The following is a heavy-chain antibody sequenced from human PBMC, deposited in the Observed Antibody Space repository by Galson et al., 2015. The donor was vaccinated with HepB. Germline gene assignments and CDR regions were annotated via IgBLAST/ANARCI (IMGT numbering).Heavy chain of an antibody. J-gene: IGHJ4*02. CDR2: ISSSSSYT. CDR1: GFTFSDYY. D-gene: IGHD3-10*01. V-gene: IGHV3-11*06. CDR3: ARDLNLFPHYYGSGSLDY. Sequence: SLRLSCAASGFTFSDYYMSWIRQAPGKGLEWVSYISSSSSYTNYADSVKGRFTISRDNAKNSLYLQMNSLRAEDTAVYYCARDLNLFPHYYGSGSLDYWGQGTLVTVSS.